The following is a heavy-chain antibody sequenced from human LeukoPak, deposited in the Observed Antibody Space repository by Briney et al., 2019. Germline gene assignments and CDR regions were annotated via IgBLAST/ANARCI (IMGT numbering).Heavy chain of an antibody. CDR2: MHHSGSA. D-gene: IGHD3-16*01. Sequence: SETLSLTCSVSGGSISDYFWSWVRQSPGKGLEWIGFMHHSGSANSNPSLRSRVSISMDTSKNQFSLQLTSVTAADTAVYYCARETSQKGAHYMDVWGKGTTITISS. J-gene: IGHJ6*03. CDR3: ARETSQKGAHYMDV. CDR1: GGSISDYF. V-gene: IGHV4-59*01.